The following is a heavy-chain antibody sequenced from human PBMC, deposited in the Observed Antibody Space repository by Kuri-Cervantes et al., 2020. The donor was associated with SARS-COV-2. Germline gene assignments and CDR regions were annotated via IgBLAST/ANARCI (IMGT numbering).Heavy chain of an antibody. CDR2: INPSGGST. Sequence: ASVKVSCKASGYTFTSYYMHWVRQALGQGLEWMGIINPSGGSTSYAQKFQGRVTMTRDTSTSTVYMELSSLRSEDTAVYYCARDLGGVPAAIMWGQGTLVTVSS. J-gene: IGHJ4*02. CDR3: ARDLGGVPAAIM. CDR1: GYTFTSYY. D-gene: IGHD2-2*02. V-gene: IGHV1-46*01.